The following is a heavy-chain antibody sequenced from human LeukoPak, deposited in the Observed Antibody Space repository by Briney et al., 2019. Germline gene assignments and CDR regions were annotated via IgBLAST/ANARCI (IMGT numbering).Heavy chain of an antibody. D-gene: IGHD1-26*01. CDR2: MSGSGGGT. V-gene: IGHV3-23*01. CDR3: AKSRGSSPYFFDY. J-gene: IGHJ4*02. CDR1: GFTFSSYA. Sequence: GGSLRLSCAASGFTFSSYAMTWVRQGPGKGLEWVSAMSGSGGGTYYADSVKGRFTISRDNSKNTLYLQMHSLRAEDTAVYYCAKSRGSSPYFFDYWGKEPLVTVSS.